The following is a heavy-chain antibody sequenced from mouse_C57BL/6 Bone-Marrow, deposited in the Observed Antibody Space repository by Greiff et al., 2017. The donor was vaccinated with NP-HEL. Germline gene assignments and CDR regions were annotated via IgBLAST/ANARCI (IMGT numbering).Heavy chain of an antibody. CDR2: INPYNGGT. CDR3: ARNYGSPAWFAY. V-gene: IGHV1-19*01. J-gene: IGHJ3*01. CDR1: GYTFTDYY. Sequence: EVQLQESGPVLVKPGASVKMSCKASGYTFTDYYMNWVKQSHGKSLEWIGVINPYNGGTSYNQKFKGKATLTVDKSSSTAYMERNSLTSEDSAVYYCARNYGSPAWFAYWGQGTLVTVSA. D-gene: IGHD1-1*01.